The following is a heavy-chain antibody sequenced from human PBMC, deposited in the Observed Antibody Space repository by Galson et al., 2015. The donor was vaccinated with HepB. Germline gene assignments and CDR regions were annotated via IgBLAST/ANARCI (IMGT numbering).Heavy chain of an antibody. CDR1: GYTFTRYY. D-gene: IGHD2-21*01. J-gene: IGHJ2*01. V-gene: IGHV1-46*01. CDR3: AREWGCGKNHWYFDL. CDR2: INPSGGST. Sequence: SVKVSCKTSGYTFTRYYMHWVRQAPGQGLEWMGIINPSGGSTNYAQKFQGRVTMTRDKSTSTVYMELRSLRFDDTALYYCAREWGCGKNHWYFDLWGRGTLVTVSS.